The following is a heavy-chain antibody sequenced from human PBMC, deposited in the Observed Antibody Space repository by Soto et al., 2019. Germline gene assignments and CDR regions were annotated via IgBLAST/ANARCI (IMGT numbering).Heavy chain of an antibody. D-gene: IGHD5-12*01. Sequence: QAQLVESGGGVVQPGTSLRLSCVASKFTFSTYGMHWVRQAPGKWMEWVAAISYHESNKYYGASVRGRFTSSRDNSTNPLYLQMNSLRAEDTAVYYCAKDLVAARPYYGLDAWGQGTTVTVSS. CDR3: AKDLVAARPYYGLDA. CDR2: ISYHESNK. V-gene: IGHV3-30*18. CDR1: KFTFSTYG. J-gene: IGHJ6*02.